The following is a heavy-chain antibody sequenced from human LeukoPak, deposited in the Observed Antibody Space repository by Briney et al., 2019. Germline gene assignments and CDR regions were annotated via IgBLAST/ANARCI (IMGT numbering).Heavy chain of an antibody. V-gene: IGHV1-18*01. J-gene: IGHJ6*03. CDR3: AVHYYSYYYMDV. CDR1: GYTFTSYG. Sequence: ASVKVSCKASGYTFTSYGISWVRQAPGQGLEWMGWISSYNGNTNYAQKLQGRVTMTTDTSTSTAYMELRSLRSDDTAVYYCAVHYYSYYYMDVWGKGTTVTASS. CDR2: ISSYNGNT.